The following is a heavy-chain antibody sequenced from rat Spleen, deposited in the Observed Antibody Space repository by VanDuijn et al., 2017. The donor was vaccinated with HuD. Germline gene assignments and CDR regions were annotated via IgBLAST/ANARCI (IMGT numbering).Heavy chain of an antibody. CDR2: IIYDGSST. D-gene: IGHD1-2*01. Sequence: EVQLVESGGGLVQPGRSLKLPCAASGFTFSDYAMAWVRQAPKKGLEWVATIIYDGSSTYYRDSVKGRFTISRDNAKSTLYLQMDSLRSEDTATYYCARGGSTYGNWFAYWGQGTLVTVSS. CDR1: GFTFSDYA. J-gene: IGHJ3*01. V-gene: IGHV5-17*01. CDR3: ARGGSTYGNWFAY.